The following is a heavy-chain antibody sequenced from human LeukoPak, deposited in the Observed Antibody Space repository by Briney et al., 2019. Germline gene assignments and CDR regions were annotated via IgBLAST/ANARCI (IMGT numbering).Heavy chain of an antibody. V-gene: IGHV4-39*07. J-gene: IGHJ4*02. Sequence: SETLSLTCTVSGGSISSSSYYWGWIRQPPGKGLEWIGSIYYSGSTYYNPSLKSRVTISVDTSKNQFSLKLSSVTAADTAVYYCARASVVGATTCDYWGQGTLVTVSS. CDR3: ARASVVGATTCDY. CDR1: GGSISSSSYY. D-gene: IGHD1-26*01. CDR2: IYYSGST.